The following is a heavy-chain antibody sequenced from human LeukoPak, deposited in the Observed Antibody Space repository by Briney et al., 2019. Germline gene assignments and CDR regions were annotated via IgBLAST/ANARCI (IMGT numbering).Heavy chain of an antibody. V-gene: IGHV3-53*01. J-gene: IGHJ3*02. CDR3: GRDSGHDAFDI. CDR2: IYRSGST. CDR1: GFTVSTNY. Sequence: GGSLRLSCAASGFTVSTNYVSWVRQAPGKGLEWVSVIYRSGSTYYADSVKGRFTISRDNSKNTLYLQMNRLRAEDTAVYYCGRDSGHDAFDIWGQGTMVTVSS.